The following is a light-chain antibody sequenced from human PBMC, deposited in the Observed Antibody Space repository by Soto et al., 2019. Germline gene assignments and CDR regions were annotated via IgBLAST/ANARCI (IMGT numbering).Light chain of an antibody. CDR2: DAS. CDR3: QQYNSYPIP. CDR1: QSISSW. J-gene: IGKJ5*01. V-gene: IGKV1-5*01. Sequence: IQMSESPSTLSASVGDRVTITCRASQSISSWLAWYQQKPGKAPKLLIYDASRLESGVPSRFSGSGSGTEFTLTISSLQPDDFATYYCQQYNSYPIPFGQGTRPAI.